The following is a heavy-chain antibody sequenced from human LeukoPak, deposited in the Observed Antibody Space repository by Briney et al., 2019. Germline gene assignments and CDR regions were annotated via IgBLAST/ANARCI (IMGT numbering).Heavy chain of an antibody. CDR2: IIPIFGIA. J-gene: IGHJ3*02. Sequence: SVKVSCKASGGTFSSYAISWVRQAPGQGLEWMGRIIPIFGIANYAQKFQGRVTITAEKSTSTAYMELSSLRSEDTAVYYCASDSDGYNLITSAFDIWGQGTMVTVSS. D-gene: IGHD5-24*01. CDR3: ASDSDGYNLITSAFDI. CDR1: GGTFSSYA. V-gene: IGHV1-69*04.